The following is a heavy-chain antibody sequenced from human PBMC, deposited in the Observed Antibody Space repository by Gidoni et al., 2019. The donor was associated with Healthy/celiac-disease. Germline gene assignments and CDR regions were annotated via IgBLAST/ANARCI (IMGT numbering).Heavy chain of an antibody. D-gene: IGHD1-26*01. CDR1: GFTFSSYW. V-gene: IGHV3-7*03. CDR2: IKQDGSEK. CDR3: ARDPFGSGSYGAFDI. J-gene: IGHJ3*02. Sequence: EVQLVESGGGLVQPGGSLRLSCAASGFTFSSYWMSWVRQAPGKGLEWVANIKQDGSEKYYVDSVKGRFTISRDNAKNSLYLQMNSLRAEDTAVYYCARDPFGSGSYGAFDIWGQGTMVTVSS.